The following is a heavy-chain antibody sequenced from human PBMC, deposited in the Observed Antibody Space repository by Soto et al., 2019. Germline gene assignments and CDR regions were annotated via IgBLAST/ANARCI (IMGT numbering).Heavy chain of an antibody. V-gene: IGHV4-34*04. D-gene: IGHD3-10*01. Sequence: PSETLSLTCAVFGGSFSGYYWSWIRQPPGKGLEWIGEINHSASPHPTPPPTSRPTLSVDTSKNQFSLKLDSVTAADTAVYCCARGSEITLVRGGGSFLFNSFGYHG. CDR1: GGSFSGYY. J-gene: IGHJ6*01. CDR2: INHSASP. CDR3: ARGSEITLVRGGGSFLFNSFGYHG.